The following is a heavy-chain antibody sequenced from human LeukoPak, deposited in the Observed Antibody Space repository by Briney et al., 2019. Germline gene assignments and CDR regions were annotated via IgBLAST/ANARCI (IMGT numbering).Heavy chain of an antibody. CDR1: GFTFSSYW. D-gene: IGHD6-19*01. V-gene: IGHV3-7*03. Sequence: GGSLRLSCAASGFTFSSYWMTWVRQAPGKGLEWVANIKQDGSERNYVDSVKGRFTISRDNAKNSLYLQMSTLRDEDTAVYYCATGAGCGYWDQGTLVTVSS. CDR2: IKQDGSER. J-gene: IGHJ4*02. CDR3: ATGAGCGY.